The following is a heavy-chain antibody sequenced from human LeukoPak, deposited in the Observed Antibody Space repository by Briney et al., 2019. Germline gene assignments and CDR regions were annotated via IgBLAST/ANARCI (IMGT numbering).Heavy chain of an antibody. V-gene: IGHV1-69*13. CDR3: ARAGDSAMVTLDY. D-gene: IGHD5-18*01. Sequence: ASVKVSCKASGGTFISYAISWVRQAPGQGLEWMGGIIPIFGTANYAQQFQGRVTITADESTSTAYMELSSLRSEDTAVYYCARAGDSAMVTLDYWGQGTLVTVSS. CDR1: GGTFISYA. J-gene: IGHJ4*02. CDR2: IIPIFGTA.